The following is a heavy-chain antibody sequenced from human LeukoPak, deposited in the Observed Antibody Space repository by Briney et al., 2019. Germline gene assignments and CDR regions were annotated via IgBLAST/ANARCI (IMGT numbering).Heavy chain of an antibody. CDR3: AKTRLAAALPTFDY. D-gene: IGHD6-13*01. V-gene: IGHV3-53*01. Sequence: GGSLRLSCAASGFAVSNNYMTWVRQAPGKGLEWVSVIYKDGSTYYADSVKGRFTISRDNSKNTLYLQMNSLRAEDTAVYYCAKTRLAAALPTFDYWGQGTLVTVSS. J-gene: IGHJ4*02. CDR1: GFAVSNNY. CDR2: IYKDGST.